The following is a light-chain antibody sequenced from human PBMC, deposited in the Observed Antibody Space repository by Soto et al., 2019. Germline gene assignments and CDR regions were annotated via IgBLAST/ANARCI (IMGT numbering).Light chain of an antibody. CDR2: DAS. Sequence: EIVLTQSPATLSLSPGERATLSCRASQSVSNFLAWYQQKPGQAPRLLIYDASNRAPGIPARFSGSGSGTDFTLTISSLEPEDFAVYYCQQRNNWPPFTFGQGTRLEIK. J-gene: IGKJ5*01. CDR1: QSVSNF. V-gene: IGKV3-11*01. CDR3: QQRNNWPPFT.